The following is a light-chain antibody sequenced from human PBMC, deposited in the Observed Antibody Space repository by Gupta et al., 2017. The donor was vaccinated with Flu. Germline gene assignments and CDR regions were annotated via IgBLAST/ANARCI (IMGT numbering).Light chain of an antibody. V-gene: IGKV4-1*01. J-gene: IGKJ2*01. CDR2: WAS. CDR3: QQYYNTPYT. Sequence: DIVMTQSPDSLAVSLGERATINCKSTQSLLYSSSNKNYLAWYQQKPGQPPKLLIYWASTRESGVLDRFSGSGSGTDFTLTISSLQAEDVAVYYCQQYYNTPYTFGQGTKLEIK. CDR1: QSLLYSSSNKNY.